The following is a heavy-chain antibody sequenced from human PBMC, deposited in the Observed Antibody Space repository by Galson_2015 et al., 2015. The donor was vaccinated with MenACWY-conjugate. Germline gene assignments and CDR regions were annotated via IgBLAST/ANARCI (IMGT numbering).Heavy chain of an antibody. CDR2: IKSKTDGGTT. J-gene: IGHJ4*02. CDR1: GFTFSNAW. D-gene: IGHD5-18*01. Sequence: SLRLSCAASGFTFSNAWMSWVRQAPGKGLEWVGRIKSKTDGGTTDYAAPVKGRFTISRDDSKNTLYLQMNSLKTEDTAVYYCTTGLQPWTYYFDYWGQGTLVTVSS. CDR3: TTGLQPWTYYFDY. V-gene: IGHV3-15*01.